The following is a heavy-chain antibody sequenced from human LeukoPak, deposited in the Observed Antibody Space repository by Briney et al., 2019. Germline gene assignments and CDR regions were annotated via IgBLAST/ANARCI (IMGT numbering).Heavy chain of an antibody. CDR2: IDITSGLT. CDR3: GRYGVVGANPDY. CDR1: GFTFSTFS. D-gene: IGHD1-26*01. J-gene: IGHJ4*02. V-gene: IGHV3-21*01. Sequence: GGSLRLSCAASGFTFSTFSMNWVRQAPGKGLEWVSSIDITSGLTCHSDSVKGRFTISRDNTKNSLYLQMNGLRAEDTAVYYCGRYGVVGANPDYWGQGTLVTVSP.